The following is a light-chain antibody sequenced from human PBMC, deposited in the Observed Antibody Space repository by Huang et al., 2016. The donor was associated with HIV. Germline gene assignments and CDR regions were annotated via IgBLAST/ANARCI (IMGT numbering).Light chain of an antibody. Sequence: EIVLTQSPATLSLSPVERATLSCRASQRVSSYLAWYQQKPGQAPRLLIYNGSKRSTGIPAMFSGSGSGTDFTLTISSLEPEDFAVYYCQQRSDWTPERTFGQGTKVEIK. CDR1: QRVSSY. V-gene: IGKV3-11*01. CDR2: NGS. J-gene: IGKJ1*01. CDR3: QQRSDWTPERT.